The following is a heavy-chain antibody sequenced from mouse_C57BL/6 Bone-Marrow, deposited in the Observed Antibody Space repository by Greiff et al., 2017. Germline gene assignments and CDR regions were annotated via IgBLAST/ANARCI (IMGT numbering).Heavy chain of an antibody. CDR2: IDPETGGT. J-gene: IGHJ4*01. Sequence: VQLQQSGAELVRPGASVTLSCKASGYTFTDYEMHWVKQTPVHGLEWIGAIDPETGGTAYNQKFKGKAILTADKSSSTAYMELRSLTSEDSAVYYCTPSYYCGSSYVPMDYWGQGTSVTVSS. CDR3: TPSYYCGSSYVPMDY. CDR1: GYTFTDYE. V-gene: IGHV1-15*01. D-gene: IGHD1-1*01.